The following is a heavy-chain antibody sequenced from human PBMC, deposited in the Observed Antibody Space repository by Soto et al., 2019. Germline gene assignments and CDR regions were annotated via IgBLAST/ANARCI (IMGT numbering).Heavy chain of an antibody. Sequence: KTSETLSLTCAVYGGSFSGYYWSWIRQPPGKGLEWIGEINHRGTINYNPSLRSRVTISVDTSKNEFSLKLSSVTAADTAVYYCAREGGFIAGDMVWFDPWGQGTLVTVSS. CDR1: GGSFSGYY. D-gene: IGHD6-13*01. V-gene: IGHV4-34*01. CDR2: INHRGTI. CDR3: AREGGFIAGDMVWFDP. J-gene: IGHJ5*02.